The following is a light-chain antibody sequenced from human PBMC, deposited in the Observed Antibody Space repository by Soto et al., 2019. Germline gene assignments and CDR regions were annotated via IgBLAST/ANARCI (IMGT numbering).Light chain of an antibody. J-gene: IGKJ4*01. CDR1: QSVSSY. CDR2: DAS. Sequence: EIVLTHSPATLSLSPGERATLSCRASQSVSSYLAWYQQKPGQAPRLLIYDASNRATGIPARFSGSGSGTDFTLTISSLEPEDFAVYYCQQRSNWPRTFGGGTKVDIK. V-gene: IGKV3-11*01. CDR3: QQRSNWPRT.